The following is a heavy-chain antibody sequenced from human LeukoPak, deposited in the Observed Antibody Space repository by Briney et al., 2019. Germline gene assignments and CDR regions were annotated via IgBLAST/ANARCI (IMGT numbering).Heavy chain of an antibody. J-gene: IGHJ6*03. D-gene: IGHD6-19*01. CDR3: AKLGVSSGWYVGYYYYYIDV. CDR2: IWYDGSNK. CDR1: GFTFSSYG. V-gene: IGHV3-33*06. Sequence: GGSLRLSCAASGFTFSSYGMHWVRQAPGKGLEWVAVIWYDGSNKYYADSVKGRFTISRDNSKNTLYLQMNSLRAEDTAVYYCAKLGVSSGWYVGYYYYYIDVWGKGTTVTVSS.